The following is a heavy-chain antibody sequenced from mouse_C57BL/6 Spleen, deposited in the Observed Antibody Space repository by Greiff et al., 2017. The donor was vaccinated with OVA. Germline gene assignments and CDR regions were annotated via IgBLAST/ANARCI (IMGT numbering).Heavy chain of an antibody. CDR2: ISSGSSTI. Sequence: EVKLMESGGGLVKPGGSLKLSCAASGFTFSDYGMHWVRQAPEKGLEWVAYISSGSSTIYYADTVKGRFPISRDNAKNTLFLQMTSLRSEDTAMYYCARRLYSNYGYCDVWGTGTTVTVSS. CDR1: GFTFSDYG. J-gene: IGHJ1*03. CDR3: ARRLYSNYGYCDV. V-gene: IGHV5-17*01. D-gene: IGHD2-5*01.